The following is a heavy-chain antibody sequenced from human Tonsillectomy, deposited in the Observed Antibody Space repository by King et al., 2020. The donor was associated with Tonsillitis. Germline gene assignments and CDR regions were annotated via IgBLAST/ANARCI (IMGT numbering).Heavy chain of an antibody. CDR1: GATFNNYA. CDR3: ARAHSSGYWAYFYYMDV. D-gene: IGHD3-22*01. V-gene: IGHV1-69*01. Sequence: VQLVESGAEVKKPGASVKVSCKASGATFNNYAISGMRQAPGQGLEWMGGIIPPFGTGKYAQKFKGRDTITADDTTSTAYMELNSLRAEDTAVYYCARAHSSGYWAYFYYMDVWGKGTTVTVSS. CDR2: IIPPFGTG. J-gene: IGHJ6*03.